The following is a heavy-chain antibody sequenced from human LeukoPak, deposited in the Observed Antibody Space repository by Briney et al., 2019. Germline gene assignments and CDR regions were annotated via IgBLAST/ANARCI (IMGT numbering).Heavy chain of an antibody. J-gene: IGHJ1*01. CDR1: GFTFSSYG. CDR3: AKRPWDYGSGSYGAEYFQH. D-gene: IGHD3-10*01. Sequence: GGSLRLSCAASGFTFSSYGMSWVRQAPGKGLEWVSAISGSGGSTYYADSVKGRFTISRDNSKNTLYLQMNSLRAEDTAVYYCAKRPWDYGSGSYGAEYFQHWGQGTLVTVSS. V-gene: IGHV3-23*01. CDR2: ISGSGGST.